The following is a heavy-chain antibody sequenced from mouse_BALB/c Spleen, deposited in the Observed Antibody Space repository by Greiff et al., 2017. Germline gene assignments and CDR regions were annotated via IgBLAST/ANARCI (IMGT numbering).Heavy chain of an antibody. Sequence: EVQLQQSGAELVRPGALVKLSCKASGFNIKDYYMHWVKQRPERGLEWIGWIDPENGNTIYDPKFQGKASITADTSSNTAYLQLSSLTSEDTAVYYCARYGNSPWFAYWGQGTLVTVSA. CDR3: ARYGNSPWFAY. CDR1: GFNIKDYY. D-gene: IGHD2-1*01. CDR2: IDPENGNT. V-gene: IGHV14-1*02. J-gene: IGHJ3*01.